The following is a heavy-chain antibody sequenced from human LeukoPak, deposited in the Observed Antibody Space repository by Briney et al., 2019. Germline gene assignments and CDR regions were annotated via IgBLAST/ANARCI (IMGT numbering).Heavy chain of an antibody. CDR1: GFTFSSYG. Sequence: GGSLRLSCAASGFTFSSYGMHWVRQAPGKGLEWVAFIRDDGSNKYYADSVKGRFTISRDNSKNTLYLQMNSLRAEDTAVYYCAKSPNYYESSRNPGATYYFDYWGQGTLVTVSS. CDR3: AKSPNYYESSRNPGATYYFDY. V-gene: IGHV3-30*02. J-gene: IGHJ4*02. D-gene: IGHD3-22*01. CDR2: IRDDGSNK.